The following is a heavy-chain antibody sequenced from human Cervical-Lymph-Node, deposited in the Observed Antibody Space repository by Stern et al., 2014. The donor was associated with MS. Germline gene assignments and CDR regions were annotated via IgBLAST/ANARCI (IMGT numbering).Heavy chain of an antibody. J-gene: IGHJ3*01. CDR2: FDPEAGET. Sequence: QVQLVQSGAEVRKPGASVKVSCKVSVYTLSEFSIPWVRQAPGKGIEWMGGFDPEAGETFYTQKFQGSVTMTEDQTTETAYMELRGLTSDDTAMYYCATGDTTHYDHSSYFPFDVWGQGTMVTVS. V-gene: IGHV1-24*01. CDR3: ATGDTTHYDHSSYFPFDV. D-gene: IGHD3-22*01. CDR1: VYTLSEFS.